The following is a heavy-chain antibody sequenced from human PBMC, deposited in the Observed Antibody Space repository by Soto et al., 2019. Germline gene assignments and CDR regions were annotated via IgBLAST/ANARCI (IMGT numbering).Heavy chain of an antibody. Sequence: EVQLVESGGGLVKPGGSLRLSCAVSGFSLTDVWMNWVRQAPGKGLEWVGRIKRKTAGGTTDDAAPVKGRFTILRDDSKNTLYLQMDSLITEDTAVYFCSHGYGQYFNSWGQGTLVTVSS. D-gene: IGHD5-18*01. CDR3: SHGYGQYFNS. CDR1: GFSLTDVW. CDR2: IKRKTAGGTT. V-gene: IGHV3-15*07. J-gene: IGHJ4*02.